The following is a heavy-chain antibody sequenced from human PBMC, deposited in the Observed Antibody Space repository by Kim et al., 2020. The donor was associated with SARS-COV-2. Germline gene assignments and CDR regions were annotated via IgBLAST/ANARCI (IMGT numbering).Heavy chain of an antibody. V-gene: IGHV1-46*01. CDR2: INPSGGST. CDR1: GYTFTSYY. J-gene: IGHJ6*02. D-gene: IGHD6-6*01. CDR3: ARAHSSSALMYYYYYGMDV. Sequence: ASVKVSCKASGYTFTSYYMHWVRQAPGQGLEWMGIINPSGGSTSYAQKFQGRVTMTRDTSTSTVYMELSSLRSEDTAVYYCARAHSSSALMYYYYYGMDVWGQGTTVTVSS.